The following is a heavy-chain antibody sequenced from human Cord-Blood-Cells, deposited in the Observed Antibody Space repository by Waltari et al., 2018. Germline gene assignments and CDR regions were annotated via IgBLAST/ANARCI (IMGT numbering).Heavy chain of an antibody. J-gene: IGHJ4*02. CDR2: ISPTLGRA. V-gene: IGHV1-69*11. CDR3: ARGYCSSTSCYFDY. Sequence: QVQLVQSGAEVKKPGSSVKVSCKASGGTFSSYAISWGRQAPGQGLEWMGGISPTLGRANNERQFQGRVTMTADESTSTAYMELSSLRSEDTAVYYCARGYCSSTSCYFDYWGQGTLVTVSS. CDR1: GGTFSSYA. D-gene: IGHD2-2*01.